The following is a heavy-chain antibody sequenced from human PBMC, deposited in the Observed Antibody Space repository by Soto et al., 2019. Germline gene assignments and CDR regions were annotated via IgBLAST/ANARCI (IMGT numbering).Heavy chain of an antibody. CDR3: AHGVATRLVFAFEI. J-gene: IGHJ3*02. V-gene: IGHV2-5*01. CDR1: GFSLSTSGLG. Sequence: SGPTLVNPTQTLTLTCSFSGFSLSTSGLGVGWIRQPPGKDLEGLALIYWSGDEHYRPSLKTRLTITKDTSKNQVVLTMTNMDPVETATYYCAHGVATRLVFAFEIWRQATMVT. D-gene: IGHD6-6*01. CDR2: IYWSGDE.